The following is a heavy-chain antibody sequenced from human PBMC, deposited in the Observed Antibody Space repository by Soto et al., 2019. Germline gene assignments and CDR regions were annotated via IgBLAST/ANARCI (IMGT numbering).Heavy chain of an antibody. J-gene: IGHJ6*03. CDR2: IWYDGSNK. CDR3: ARGAHDYGDYADYYYYMDV. V-gene: IGHV3-33*01. Sequence: PGGSLRLSCAASGFTFSSYGMHWVRQAPGKGLEWVAVIWYDGSNKYYADSVKGRFTISRDNSKNTLYLQMNSLRAEDTAVYYCARGAHDYGDYADYYYYMDVWGKGTTVTVSS. D-gene: IGHD4-17*01. CDR1: GFTFSSYG.